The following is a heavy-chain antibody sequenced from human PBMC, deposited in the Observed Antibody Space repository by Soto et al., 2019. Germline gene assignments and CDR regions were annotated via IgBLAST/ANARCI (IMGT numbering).Heavy chain of an antibody. J-gene: IGHJ4*02. CDR1: GGSISSSIYY. Sequence: PSETLSLTCTVSGGSISSSIYYWGWIRQPPGKGLEWIGSIYYSGYTYYNPSLKSRVTISVDTSKNQFSLKLSSVTAADTAVYYCARRIVATDTFDYWGQVTLVTVS. D-gene: IGHD5-12*01. CDR2: IYYSGYT. V-gene: IGHV4-39*01. CDR3: ARRIVATDTFDY.